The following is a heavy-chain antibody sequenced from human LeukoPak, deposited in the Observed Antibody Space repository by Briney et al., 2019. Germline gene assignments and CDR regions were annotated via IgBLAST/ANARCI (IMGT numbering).Heavy chain of an antibody. CDR1: GFSFSTYW. J-gene: IGHJ4*02. V-gene: IGHV3-7*01. D-gene: IGHD6-13*01. Sequence: SGGFLRLSCAASGFSFSTYWMSWVRQAPGKGLEWVANIKQDGSEKYYVDSAKGRFTISRDNAKNSLYLQMNSLRAEDTAVYYCATDLGSSRPNFWGQGILVTVSS. CDR3: ATDLGSSRPNF. CDR2: IKQDGSEK.